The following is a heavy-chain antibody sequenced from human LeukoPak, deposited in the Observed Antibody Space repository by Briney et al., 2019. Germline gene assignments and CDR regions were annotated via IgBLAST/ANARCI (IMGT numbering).Heavy chain of an antibody. J-gene: IGHJ4*02. CDR2: ISSSSSYI. CDR1: GFTFSSYS. Sequence: GGSLRVSCAASGFTFSSYSMNWVRQAQGKGLEWVSSISSSSSYIYYADSVKGRFTISRDNAKNSLYLQMNSLRAEDTAVYYCARDIVGATIPDFDYWGQGTLVTVSS. CDR3: ARDIVGATIPDFDY. D-gene: IGHD1-26*01. V-gene: IGHV3-21*01.